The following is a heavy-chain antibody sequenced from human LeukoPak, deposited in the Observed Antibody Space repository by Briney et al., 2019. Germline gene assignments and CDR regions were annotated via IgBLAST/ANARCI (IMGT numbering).Heavy chain of an antibody. J-gene: IGHJ4*02. V-gene: IGHV4-34*01. CDR2: INHSGST. D-gene: IGHD6-19*01. Sequence: SETLSLTCAVYGGSFSGYYWSWIRQPPGKGLEWIGEINHSGSTNYNPSLKSRVTISVDTSKNQFSLKLSSVTAADTAVYYCARWGVSGWYYFDYWGQGTLVTVSS. CDR1: GGSFSGYY. CDR3: ARWGVSGWYYFDY.